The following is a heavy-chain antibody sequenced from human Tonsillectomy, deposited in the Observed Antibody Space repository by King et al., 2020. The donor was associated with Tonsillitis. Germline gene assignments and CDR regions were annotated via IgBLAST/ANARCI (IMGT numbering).Heavy chain of an antibody. CDR1: GFTFSSYG. CDR2: TSYDGNDK. D-gene: IGHD3-3*01. J-gene: IGHJ6*02. Sequence: VQLVESGGGVVQPGRSLRLSCAASGFTFSSYGMHWVRQAPGKGLVWVAVTSYDGNDKYYADSVKGRFTISRDNSKNTLYLQMNSLRAEDSAVYYCARRRWVLFRFVEHGMDVWGQGTMVTVSS. V-gene: IGHV3-33*05. CDR3: ARRRWVLFRFVEHGMDV.